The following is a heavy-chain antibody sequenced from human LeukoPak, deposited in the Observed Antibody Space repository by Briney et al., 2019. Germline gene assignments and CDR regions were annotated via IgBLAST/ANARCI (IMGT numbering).Heavy chain of an antibody. CDR2: INHSGST. V-gene: IGHV4-34*01. CDR3: ARGLVVVAATPFDY. CDR1: GGSFSGYY. Sequence: SETLSLTCAAYGGSFSGYYWSWIRQPPGKGLEWIGEINHSGSTNYNPSLKSRVTISVDTSKNQFSLKLSSVTAADTAVYYCARGLVVVAATPFDYWGQGTLVTVSS. D-gene: IGHD2-15*01. J-gene: IGHJ4*02.